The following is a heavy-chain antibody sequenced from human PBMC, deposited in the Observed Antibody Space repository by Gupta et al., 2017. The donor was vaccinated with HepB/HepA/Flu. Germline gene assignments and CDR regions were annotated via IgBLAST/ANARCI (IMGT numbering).Heavy chain of an antibody. CDR1: GFPFSGHW. J-gene: IGHJ1*01. CDR3: TSVIGFKPN. CDR2: INSDGSSA. Sequence: EVQLVDSGGGVVHPGGSLRLSCAASGFPFSGHWMHWVRQAPGKGLVWVSRINSDGSSAIYADSVKGRFTISRDNAKNTLYLQMDSLRVEDTAVYYCTSVIGFKPNWGQGTVVTVSS. V-gene: IGHV3-74*01. D-gene: IGHD3-16*02.